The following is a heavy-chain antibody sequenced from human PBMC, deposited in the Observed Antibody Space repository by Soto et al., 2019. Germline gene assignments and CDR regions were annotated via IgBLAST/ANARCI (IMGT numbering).Heavy chain of an antibody. CDR2: IWYDGSNK. D-gene: IGHD3-16*02. Sequence: GGSLRLSCAASGFTFSSYGMHWVRQAPGKGLEWVAVIWYDGSNKYYADSVKGRFTISRDNSKNTLYLQMNSLRAEDTAVYYCARDQNIPFGGVIVPLGYWGQGTLVTVSS. CDR3: ARDQNIPFGGVIVPLGY. J-gene: IGHJ4*02. CDR1: GFTFSSYG. V-gene: IGHV3-33*01.